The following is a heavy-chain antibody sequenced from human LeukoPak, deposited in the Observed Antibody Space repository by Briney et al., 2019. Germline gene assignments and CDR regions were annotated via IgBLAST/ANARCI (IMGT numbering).Heavy chain of an antibody. CDR1: GFTFSSYG. J-gene: IGHJ4*02. CDR2: ISSDGNNK. CDR3: ARIGYSISWSGDY. Sequence: GGSLRLSCAASGFTFSSYGMHWVRQAPGKGLEWVALISSDGNNKYYADSVKGRFAISRDNSKNTLYLQMNRLRAEDTAVYYCARIGYSISWSGDYWGQGSLVTVSS. V-gene: IGHV3-30*03. D-gene: IGHD6-13*01.